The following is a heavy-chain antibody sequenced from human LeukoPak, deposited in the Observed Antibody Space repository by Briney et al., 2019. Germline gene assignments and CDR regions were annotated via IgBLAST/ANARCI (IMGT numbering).Heavy chain of an antibody. Sequence: GGSLRLSCAASGFTFSSYGMSWVRQAPGKGLEWVSAISDSGGDTFYADSVKGRFTISRDNSRNTLYLQMNGLRVEDTAVYYCAKHHYDFWSGYFGEYWGQGTLVTVSS. D-gene: IGHD3-3*01. J-gene: IGHJ4*02. CDR3: AKHHYDFWSGYFGEY. V-gene: IGHV3-23*01. CDR2: ISDSGGDT. CDR1: GFTFSSYG.